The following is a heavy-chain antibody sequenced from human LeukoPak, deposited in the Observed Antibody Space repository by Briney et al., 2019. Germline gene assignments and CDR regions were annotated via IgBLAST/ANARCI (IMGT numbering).Heavy chain of an antibody. CDR1: GGSISSSYYY. D-gene: IGHD6-19*01. V-gene: IGHV4-39*02. Sequence: SETLSLTCTVSGGSISSSYYYWSWIRQPPGKGLEWIGSGYYSVSTYYNPSLKSRVTISVDTSKNYFSLKLRSVTAADTAVYYCARRGGSTGWYEAYYYYGMDVWGQGTTVTVSS. CDR3: ARRGGSTGWYEAYYYYGMDV. J-gene: IGHJ6*02. CDR2: GYYSVST.